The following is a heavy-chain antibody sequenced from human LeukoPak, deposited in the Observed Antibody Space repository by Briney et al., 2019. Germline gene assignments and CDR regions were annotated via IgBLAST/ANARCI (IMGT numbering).Heavy chain of an antibody. CDR1: GFTFTSYA. D-gene: IGHD3-22*01. Sequence: GGSLRLSCAASGFTFTSYAMSWVRQPPGKGLEWVSVIRGSGTVTYFADSVKGRFTVSRDNSKNTLYLQMSSLRAEDAAIYYCAKSLDYDGGVLWALPQYWGQGTLVTVSS. V-gene: IGHV3-23*01. J-gene: IGHJ4*02. CDR2: IRGSGTVT. CDR3: AKSLDYDGGVLWALPQY.